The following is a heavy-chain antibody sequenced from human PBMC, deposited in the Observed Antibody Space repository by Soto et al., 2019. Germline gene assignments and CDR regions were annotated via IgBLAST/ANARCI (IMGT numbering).Heavy chain of an antibody. CDR3: AREPYYGGDFDY. J-gene: IGHJ4*02. D-gene: IGHD2-21*01. V-gene: IGHV1-18*01. CDR2: ISAYNGNT. Sequence: ASLKVSCKASGYTFTSYGISWVRQAPGQGLEWMGWISAYNGNTNYAQKLQGRVTMTTDISTSTAYMELRSLRSDDTAVYYCAREPYYGGDFDYWGQGTLVTVSS. CDR1: GYTFTSYG.